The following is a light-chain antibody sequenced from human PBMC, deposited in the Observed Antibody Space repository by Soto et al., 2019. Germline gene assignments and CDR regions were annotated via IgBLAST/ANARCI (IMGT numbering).Light chain of an antibody. CDR1: QDISNT. CDR3: QQCKGYPIT. J-gene: IGKJ5*01. Sequence: AIPLTQSPSSLSASVGDSVTITCRATQDISNTLAWYQHKPGRGPTLLIFDDSTLKSGVPSRFTGSGSGTHFTLTISSLQPDDFATYICQQCKGYPITFGQGTRVEV. V-gene: IGKV1-13*02. CDR2: DDS.